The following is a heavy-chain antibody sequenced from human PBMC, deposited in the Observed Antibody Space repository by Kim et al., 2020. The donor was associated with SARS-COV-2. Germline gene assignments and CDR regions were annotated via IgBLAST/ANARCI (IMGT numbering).Heavy chain of an antibody. CDR1: GYTFTSYA. V-gene: IGHV1-3*01. CDR2: INAGNGNT. J-gene: IGHJ6*02. CDR3: ARDLRPIKINDYYYYGMDV. D-gene: IGHD5-12*01. Sequence: ASVKVSCKASGYTFTSYAMHWVRQAPGQRLEWMGWINAGNGNTKYSQKFQGRVTITRDTSSSTAYMELSSLRSEDTAVYYCARDLRPIKINDYYYYGMDVWGQGTTVTVSS.